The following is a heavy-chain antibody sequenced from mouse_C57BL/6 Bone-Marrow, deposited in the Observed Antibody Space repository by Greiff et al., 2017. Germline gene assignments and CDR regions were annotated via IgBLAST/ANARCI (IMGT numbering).Heavy chain of an antibody. CDR2: IHPNSGST. CDR1: GYTFTSYW. J-gene: IGHJ3*01. Sequence: QVQLQQPGAELVKPGASVKLSCKASGYTFTSYWMHWVKQSPGQGLEWIGMIHPNSGSTNYNEKFKSKATLTVDKSSSTAYMQLSSLTSEDSAVYYCARPTVVAPVAYWGQGTLVTVSA. V-gene: IGHV1-64*01. D-gene: IGHD1-1*01. CDR3: ARPTVVAPVAY.